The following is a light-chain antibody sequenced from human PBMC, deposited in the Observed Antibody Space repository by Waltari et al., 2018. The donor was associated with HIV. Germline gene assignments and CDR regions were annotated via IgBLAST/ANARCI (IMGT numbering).Light chain of an antibody. J-gene: IGLJ3*02. CDR1: PSDLPSSNF. Sequence: HSVLTQPASVSGSPGQEITISCSGRPSDLPSSNFFSLYQQSPGRAPKIIIFEVSSRPSGISDRFSGAKSGDTASLTISALRTEDEADYFCSSYSPRGFVMFGGGTKVTVL. CDR2: EVS. V-gene: IGLV2-14*01. CDR3: SSYSPRGFVM.